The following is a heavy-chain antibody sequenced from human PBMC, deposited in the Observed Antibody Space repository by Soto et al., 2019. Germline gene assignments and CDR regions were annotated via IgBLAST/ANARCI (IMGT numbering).Heavy chain of an antibody. Sequence: EVQLLESGGGLVQPGGSLRLSCETSGFSFNTYAMTWVRQAPGMGLEWVAVINYSGRTTFHAQSVKGRFTISRDNSKNTVFLQTDSLRAEATAVYYCVKQRVSEKTSYSTMDVWGLGTTVIGSS. V-gene: IGHV3-23*01. J-gene: IGHJ6*02. D-gene: IGHD2-15*01. CDR3: VKQRVSEKTSYSTMDV. CDR2: INYSGRTT. CDR1: GFSFNTYA.